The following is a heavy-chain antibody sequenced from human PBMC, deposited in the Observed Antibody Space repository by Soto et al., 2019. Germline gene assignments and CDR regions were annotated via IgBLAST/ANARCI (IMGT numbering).Heavy chain of an antibody. J-gene: IGHJ6*02. D-gene: IGHD2-15*01. Sequence: GASVKVSCKASGGTFSSYAISWVRQAPGQGLEWMGGIIPIFGTANYAQKFQGRVTITADESTSTAYMELSSLRSEDTAVYYCARGGDCSGGSCYSTIYYYYGMDVWGQGTTVTVSS. V-gene: IGHV1-69*13. CDR1: GGTFSSYA. CDR3: ARGGDCSGGSCYSTIYYYYGMDV. CDR2: IIPIFGTA.